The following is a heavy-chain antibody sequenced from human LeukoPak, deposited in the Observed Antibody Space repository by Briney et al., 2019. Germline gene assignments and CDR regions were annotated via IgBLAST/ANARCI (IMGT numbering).Heavy chain of an antibody. CDR2: ISYSSSHI. J-gene: IGHJ4*02. CDR1: GFTFSSYS. V-gene: IGHV3-21*06. Sequence: GGSLRLSCATSGFTFSSYSMNWVRQAAGKGLEWVSSISYSSSHISYADSVKGRFTISRDNGKNSLYLQMNSLRAEDTAVYYCARGDGFGDWGQGTLVTVSS. D-gene: IGHD3-10*01. CDR3: ARGDGFGD.